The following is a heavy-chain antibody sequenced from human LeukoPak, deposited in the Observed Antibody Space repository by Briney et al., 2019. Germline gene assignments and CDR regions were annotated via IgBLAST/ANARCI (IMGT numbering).Heavy chain of an antibody. CDR1: GYTFTSNG. CDR3: ARELLWFGEPSCFDY. J-gene: IGHJ4*02. V-gene: IGHV1-18*01. CDR2: ISAYNGNT. D-gene: IGHD3-10*01. Sequence: GASVTVSCKASGYTFTSNGISWVRHAPGQGLEWMEWISAYNGNTNYAQKLQGRVTMTTDTSTSTAYMELRSLRSDDTAVYYCARELLWFGEPSCFDYWGQGTLVTVSS.